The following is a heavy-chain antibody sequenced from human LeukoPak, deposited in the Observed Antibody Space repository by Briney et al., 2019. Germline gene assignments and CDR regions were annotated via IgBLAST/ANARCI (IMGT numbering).Heavy chain of an antibody. Sequence: SSETLSLTCTVSGGSISSSSYYWGWIRQPPGKGLEWIGYIHYSGSTNYNPSLKSRVTISVDTSKNQFSLKLSSVTAADTAVYYCARTTEGGYTYGYFYYYYMDVWGKGTTVTISS. V-gene: IGHV4-61*05. CDR3: ARTTEGGYTYGYFYYYYMDV. CDR2: IHYSGST. D-gene: IGHD5-18*01. J-gene: IGHJ6*03. CDR1: GGSISSSSYY.